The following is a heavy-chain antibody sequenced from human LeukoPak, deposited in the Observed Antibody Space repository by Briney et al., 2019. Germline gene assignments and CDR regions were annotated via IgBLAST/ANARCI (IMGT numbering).Heavy chain of an antibody. V-gene: IGHV4-59*01. CDR3: ARHCSSTSCYAFDI. CDR2: IYYSGST. CDR1: GGSISSYY. Sequence: PSEPLSLTCTVSGGSISSYYWSWIRQPPGKGLEWIGYIYYSGSTNYNPSLKSRVTISVDTSKNQFSLKLSSVTASDTAVYYCARHCSSTSCYAFDIWGQGTMVTVSS. D-gene: IGHD2-2*01. J-gene: IGHJ3*02.